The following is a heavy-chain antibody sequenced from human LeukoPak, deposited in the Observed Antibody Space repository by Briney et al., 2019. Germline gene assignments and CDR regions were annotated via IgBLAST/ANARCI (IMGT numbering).Heavy chain of an antibody. D-gene: IGHD1-26*01. CDR2: ISSSGNTI. Sequence: GGSLRLSCAASGFTFSSYEMNWVRQAPGKGLEWVSYISSSGNTIYYADSVKGRFTISRDNAKNSLYLQMNSLRAEDTAVYYCARDAVGGGIDYWGQGTLVTVSS. J-gene: IGHJ4*02. CDR3: ARDAVGGGIDY. CDR1: GFTFSSYE. V-gene: IGHV3-48*03.